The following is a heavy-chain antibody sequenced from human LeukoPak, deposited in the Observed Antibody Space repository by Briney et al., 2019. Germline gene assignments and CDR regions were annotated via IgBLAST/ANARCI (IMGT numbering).Heavy chain of an antibody. J-gene: IGHJ4*02. CDR1: GGSISSYS. CDR2: IYTSGST. D-gene: IGHD2-15*01. CDR3: ALGSCSGGSCLDY. V-gene: IGHV4-4*07. Sequence: SETLSLTCTVSGGSISSYSWSWIRQPAGKGLEWIGRIYTSGSTNYNPSLKSRVTMSVDTSKNQFSLKLSSVTAADTAVYYCALGSCSGGSCLDYWGQGTLVTVSS.